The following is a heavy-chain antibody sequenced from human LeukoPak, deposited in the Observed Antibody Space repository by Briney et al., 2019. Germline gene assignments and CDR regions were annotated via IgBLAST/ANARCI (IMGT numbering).Heavy chain of an antibody. J-gene: IGHJ6*02. Sequence: GGSLRLSCAASGFAFNNYPMSWVRQAPGKGLEWVSVISGGGGSTYYADSAKGRFTISRDNSKNTVYLQMNSLRAEDTAVYFCVHCGGDCYPCCGMDGWGQGTTVTVSS. CDR3: VHCGGDCYPCCGMDG. V-gene: IGHV3-23*01. CDR1: GFAFNNYP. CDR2: ISGGGGST. D-gene: IGHD2-21*02.